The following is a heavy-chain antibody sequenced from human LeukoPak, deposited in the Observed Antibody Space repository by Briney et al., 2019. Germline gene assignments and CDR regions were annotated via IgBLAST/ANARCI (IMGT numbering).Heavy chain of an antibody. CDR1: GGTFCSYT. CDR2: IIPILGIA. V-gene: IGHV1-69*02. D-gene: IGHD4-11*01. Sequence: SVKVSCKASGGTFCSYTISWVRQAPGQGLEWMGRIIPILGIANYAQKFQGRVTITADKSTSTAYMELSSLRSEDTAVYYCASRSSVIREDYWGQGTLVTVSS. CDR3: ASRSSVIREDY. J-gene: IGHJ4*02.